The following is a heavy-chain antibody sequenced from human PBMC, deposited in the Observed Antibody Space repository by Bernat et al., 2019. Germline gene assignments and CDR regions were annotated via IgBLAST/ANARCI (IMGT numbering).Heavy chain of an antibody. Sequence: EVQLLESGGGLVQPGGSLRLSCAASGFTFSSYAMSWVRQAPGKGLEWVSAISGSGGSTYYADSVKGRFTISRGKSKNTLYLQMNSLRAEDAAVYYCAKDSGGATGSYCYGMDVWGQGTTVTVSS. CDR1: GFTFSSYA. D-gene: IGHD1-1*01. CDR2: ISGSGGST. J-gene: IGHJ6*02. V-gene: IGHV3-23*01. CDR3: AKDSGGATGSYCYGMDV.